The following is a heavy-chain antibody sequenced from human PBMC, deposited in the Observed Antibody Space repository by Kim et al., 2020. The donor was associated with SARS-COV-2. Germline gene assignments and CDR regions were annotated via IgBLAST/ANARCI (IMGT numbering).Heavy chain of an antibody. J-gene: IGHJ4*02. CDR3: AKGGIMITFGGVITEGSFDY. V-gene: IGHV3-23*01. Sequence: RFTISRDNSKNTLYLQMNSLRAEDTAVYYCAKGGIMITFGGVITEGSFDYWGQGTLVTVSS. D-gene: IGHD3-16*02.